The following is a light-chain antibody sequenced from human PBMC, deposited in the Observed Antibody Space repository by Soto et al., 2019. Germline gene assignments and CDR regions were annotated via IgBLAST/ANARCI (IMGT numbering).Light chain of an antibody. CDR1: RSVSIN. V-gene: IGKV3-15*01. J-gene: IGKJ1*01. CDR2: HAS. CDR3: HQYNNWPPWA. Sequence: EIVLTQSPATLSVAPGERATLSCRASRSVSINLAWYQQKPGQAPRLLIFHASTRATGVPARFSGSGSGTEFTLTISSLQSEDFAVYYCHQYNNWPPWAFGQGTKVDIK.